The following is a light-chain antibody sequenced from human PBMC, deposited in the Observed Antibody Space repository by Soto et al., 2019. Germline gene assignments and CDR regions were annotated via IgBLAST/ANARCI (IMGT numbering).Light chain of an antibody. CDR2: DAS. CDR1: QSISSW. CDR3: QQYNSYSRT. V-gene: IGKV1-5*01. Sequence: DIQMTQSPSTLSASVGDRVTITCRAIQSISSWLAWYQQKPGKAPKLLXYDASSLESGVPSRFRGSGSGTECTLTISSLQPDDFETYYCQQYNSYSRTFGQGTKVDIK. J-gene: IGKJ1*01.